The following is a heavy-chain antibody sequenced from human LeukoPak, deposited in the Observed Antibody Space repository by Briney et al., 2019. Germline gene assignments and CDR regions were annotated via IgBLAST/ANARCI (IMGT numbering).Heavy chain of an antibody. Sequence: SETLSLTCAVSGYSISSGYYWGWIRQPPGKGLEWIGSIYHSGSTYYNPSLKSRVTTSVDTSKNQFSLKLSSVTAADTAVYYCARRLSSSWYGDYFDYWGQGTLVTVSS. CDR1: GYSISSGYY. CDR3: ARRLSSSWYGDYFDY. CDR2: IYHSGST. J-gene: IGHJ4*02. D-gene: IGHD6-13*01. V-gene: IGHV4-38-2*01.